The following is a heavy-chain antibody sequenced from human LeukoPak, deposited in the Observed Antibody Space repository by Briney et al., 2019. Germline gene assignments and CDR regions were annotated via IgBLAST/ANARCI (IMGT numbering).Heavy chain of an antibody. V-gene: IGHV3-15*01. Sequence: GVSLRLSCKASGFSFNSAWMICVRHPPGKGLECVGRIKSKAEGGGTDYFARVKGRLIISRDNTKNTLDVQMNSLPTEDTAVYYCTARSRGWSAEGLDIWGQGTTVTVSS. CDR3: TARSRGWSAEGLDI. CDR2: IKSKAEGGGT. CDR1: GFSFNSAW. D-gene: IGHD6-19*01. J-gene: IGHJ6*02.